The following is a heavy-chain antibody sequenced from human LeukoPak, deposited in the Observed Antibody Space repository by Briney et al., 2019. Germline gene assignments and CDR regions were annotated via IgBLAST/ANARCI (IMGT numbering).Heavy chain of an antibody. CDR1: GYTFINYY. CDR2: INPNTDST. Sequence: ASVKVSCKASGYTFINYYPHWVRQAPGQGLVWMGQINPNTDSTNCARMFQGRVTMTADTSTSTVYMELNSLTSDDTAVYYCASCRDGYFCYFDYWGQGTLVTVSS. J-gene: IGHJ4*02. D-gene: IGHD5-24*01. V-gene: IGHV1-46*01. CDR3: ASCRDGYFCYFDY.